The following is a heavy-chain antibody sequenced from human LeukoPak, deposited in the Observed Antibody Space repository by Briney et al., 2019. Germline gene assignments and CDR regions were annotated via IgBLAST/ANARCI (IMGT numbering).Heavy chain of an antibody. J-gene: IGHJ5*02. CDR3: QKTAYDFWSGQSPFNWFDP. Sequence: GGSLRLSCAASGFTFDDYAMHWVRQAPGKGLEWVSLVSGDGGSTYYADSVKGRFTISRDNSKNSLYLQMNSLRTEDTALYYKQKTAYDFWSGQSPFNWFDPWGQGTLVTVSS. CDR1: GFTFDDYA. CDR2: VSGDGGST. V-gene: IGHV3-43*02. D-gene: IGHD3-3*01.